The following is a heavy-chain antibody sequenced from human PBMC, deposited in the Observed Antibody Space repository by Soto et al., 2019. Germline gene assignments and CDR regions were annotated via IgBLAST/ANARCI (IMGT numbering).Heavy chain of an antibody. V-gene: IGHV3-30*03. J-gene: IGHJ6*02. D-gene: IGHD1-1*01. Sequence: PGGSLRLSCAASGFTFSSYGMHWVRQAPGKGLEWVAVISYDGSNKYYADSVKGRFTISRDNSKNTLYLQMNSLRAEDTAVYYCALERRPGYYYYGMDVWGQGTTVTVSS. CDR1: GFTFSSYG. CDR2: ISYDGSNK. CDR3: ALERRPGYYYYGMDV.